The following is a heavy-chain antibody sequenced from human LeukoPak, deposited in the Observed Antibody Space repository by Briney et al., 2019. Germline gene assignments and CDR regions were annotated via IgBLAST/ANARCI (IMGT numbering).Heavy chain of an antibody. Sequence: ASETLSLTCAVYGGSFSGYYWSWIRQPPGKGLEWIGVINHSGSTNYNPSLKSRVTISVDTSNNQFSLKLSSVTAADTAVYYCARGGQGYCSGGSCYNWFDPWGQGTLVTVSS. CDR1: GGSFSGYY. J-gene: IGHJ5*02. CDR2: INHSGST. CDR3: ARGGQGYCSGGSCYNWFDP. D-gene: IGHD2-15*01. V-gene: IGHV4-34*01.